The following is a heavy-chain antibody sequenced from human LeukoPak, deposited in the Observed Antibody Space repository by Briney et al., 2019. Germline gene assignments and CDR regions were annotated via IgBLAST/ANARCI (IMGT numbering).Heavy chain of an antibody. V-gene: IGHV3-23*01. CDR1: GFTFSSYA. J-gene: IGHJ4*02. D-gene: IGHD5-12*01. CDR3: AKGSAYSGYDWASDY. Sequence: PGGSLRLSGAASGFTFSSYAMSWVRQAPGKGLEWVSAISGSGGSTYYADSVKGRFTISRDNSKNTLYLQMNSLRAEDTAVYYCAKGSAYSGYDWASDYWGQGTLVTVSS. CDR2: ISGSGGST.